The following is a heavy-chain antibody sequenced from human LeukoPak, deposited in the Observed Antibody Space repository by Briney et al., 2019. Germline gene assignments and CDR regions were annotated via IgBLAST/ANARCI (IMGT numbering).Heavy chain of an antibody. CDR3: AKDMRPPDYYDSSGYYLQGFDI. Sequence: GASVKVSCKASGYTFTSYDINWVRQATGQGLEWMGWMNPNSGNTGYAQKFQGRVTMTRNTSINTAYMELSSLRSEDTAVYYCAKDMRPPDYYDSSGYYLQGFDIWGQGTMVTVSS. J-gene: IGHJ3*02. V-gene: IGHV1-8*01. D-gene: IGHD3-22*01. CDR2: MNPNSGNT. CDR1: GYTFTSYD.